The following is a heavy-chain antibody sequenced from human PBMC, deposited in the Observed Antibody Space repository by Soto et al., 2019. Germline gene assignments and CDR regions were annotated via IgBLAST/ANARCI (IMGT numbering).Heavy chain of an antibody. V-gene: IGHV4-31*03. CDR2: IYYSGST. D-gene: IGHD5-18*01. Sequence: QVQLQESGPGLVKPSQTLSLTCTVSGGSISSGGYYWSWIRQHPGKGLEWIGYIYYSGSTYYNPSLKSRVSISVDTSNNQFSLMLSSMTASDTAVCYCARLCGYSYAPLNGIDVWGQGTTVTVSS. J-gene: IGHJ6*02. CDR3: ARLCGYSYAPLNGIDV. CDR1: GGSISSGGYY.